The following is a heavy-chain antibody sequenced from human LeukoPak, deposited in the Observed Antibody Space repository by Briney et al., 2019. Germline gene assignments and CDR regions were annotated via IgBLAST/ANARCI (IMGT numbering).Heavy chain of an antibody. CDR2: INHSGRT. D-gene: IGHD3-3*01. J-gene: IGHJ4*02. Sequence: SETLSLTCAVSGGSLSNYYWSWIRQPPGKGLEWIGEINHSGRTNYNPSLKSRVTISRGTSKNQFSPKLSSATAADTAVYYCATAYYDFRSGYLPHPLYYFDYWGQGTQVTVSS. CDR1: GGSLSNYY. V-gene: IGHV4-34*01. CDR3: ATAYYDFRSGYLPHPLYYFDY.